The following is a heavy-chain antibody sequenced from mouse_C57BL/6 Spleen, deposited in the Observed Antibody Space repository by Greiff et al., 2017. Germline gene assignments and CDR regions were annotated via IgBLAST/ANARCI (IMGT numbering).Heavy chain of an antibody. CDR1: GYTFTGYD. CDR2: IYPRDGST. CDR3: ARGISTWLADV. J-gene: IGHJ2*01. V-gene: IGHV1-85*01. Sequence: QVQLQQSGPELVKPGASVKLSCKASGYTFTGYDINWVKQRPGQGLEWIGWIYPRDGSTKYNEKFKGKDTLTVDTYYSTTYRELHSLTSDDSAVYVCARGISTWLADVWGQGTTLTGSS. D-gene: IGHD1-1*01.